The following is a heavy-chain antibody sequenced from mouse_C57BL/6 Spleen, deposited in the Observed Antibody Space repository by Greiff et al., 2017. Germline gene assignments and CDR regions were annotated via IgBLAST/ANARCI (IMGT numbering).Heavy chain of an antibody. Sequence: VQVVESGAELVRPGTSVKVSCKASGYAFTNYLIAWVKQRPGQGLEWIGVINPGSGGTNYNEKFKGKATLTADNSSSPAYMQLSSLTSENSAVYFCASRFYDYYAMDYWGQGTSVTVSS. CDR1: GYAFTNYL. D-gene: IGHD1-1*01. V-gene: IGHV1-54*01. CDR3: ASRFYDYYAMDY. CDR2: INPGSGGT. J-gene: IGHJ4*01.